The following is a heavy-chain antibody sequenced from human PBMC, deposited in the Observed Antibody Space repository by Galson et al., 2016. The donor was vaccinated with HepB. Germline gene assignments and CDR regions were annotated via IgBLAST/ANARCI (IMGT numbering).Heavy chain of an antibody. CDR1: GYSFSSYW. Sequence: QSGAEVKKPGESLKMSCKGSGYSFSSYWIAWVRQMPGKGLEWMGIIYPGDSDTRYSPSLQGQVTISVDKAINTAYLQWSSLKASDTAMYYCARAGVLWATANPKYYYYYGLDVWGQGTTVTVSS. D-gene: IGHD5-18*01. CDR3: ARAGVLWATANPKYYYYYGLDV. CDR2: IYPGDSDT. J-gene: IGHJ6*02. V-gene: IGHV5-51*01.